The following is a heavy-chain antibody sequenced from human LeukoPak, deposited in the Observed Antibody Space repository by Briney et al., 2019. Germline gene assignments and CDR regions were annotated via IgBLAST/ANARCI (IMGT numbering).Heavy chain of an antibody. J-gene: IGHJ6*02. Sequence: ASVKVSCKASGYTFTSYDINWVRQATGQGLEWMGWMNPNSGNTGYAQKLQGRVTMTRNTSISTAYMELSSLRSEDTAVYYCARGLMGGSSWYLGPWYYYGMDVWGQGTTVTVSS. CDR3: ARGLMGGSSWYLGPWYYYGMDV. V-gene: IGHV1-8*01. CDR1: GYTFTSYD. CDR2: MNPNSGNT. D-gene: IGHD6-13*01.